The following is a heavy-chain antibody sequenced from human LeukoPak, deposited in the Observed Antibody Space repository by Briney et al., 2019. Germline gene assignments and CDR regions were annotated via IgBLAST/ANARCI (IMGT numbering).Heavy chain of an antibody. CDR2: IYYTGSTSYT. D-gene: IGHD3-10*01. V-gene: IGHV4-39*01. CDR1: GGSISSNNYL. CDR3: ARLSTWFGELFPFDY. Sequence: SETLSLTCTVSGGSISSNNYLWGWIRQPPGKGLEWIGRIYYTGSTSYTSYNPSLKSRVTMSVDTSKNQFSLRLSSVTAADTAVYYCARLSTWFGELFPFDYWGQGTLVTVSS. J-gene: IGHJ4*02.